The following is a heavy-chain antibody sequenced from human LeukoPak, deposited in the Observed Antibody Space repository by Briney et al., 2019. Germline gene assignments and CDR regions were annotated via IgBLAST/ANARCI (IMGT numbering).Heavy chain of an antibody. J-gene: IGHJ6*03. CDR3: ARGGTAMTTLDYMDV. V-gene: IGHV3-74*01. Sequence: PGGSLRLSCAASGFTFSSNWMHWVRQAPGKGLVWVSRLSSDGMTITYADFVKGRFTISRDNAKNMLFLQMDSLRAEDTAVYFCARGGTAMTTLDYMDVWGKGTTVTVSS. CDR1: GFTFSSNW. D-gene: IGHD4-11*01. CDR2: LSSDGMTI.